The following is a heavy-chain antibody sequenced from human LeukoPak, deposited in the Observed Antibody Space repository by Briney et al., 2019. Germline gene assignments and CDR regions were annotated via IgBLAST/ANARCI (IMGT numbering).Heavy chain of an antibody. V-gene: IGHV3-23*01. CDR3: AKGGYCSSTSCYVVWFDP. CDR1: GFTFRRYW. J-gene: IGHJ5*02. D-gene: IGHD2-2*01. CDR2: LRGGGGSA. Sequence: GVSLRLSCAASGFTFRRYWMKWVRHAPGKGLEWVSFLRGGGGSAYYAVSVKGRFTITRDNSKHTLFLQMNSLRDEDTAVYYCAKGGYCSSTSCYVVWFDPWGQGTLVTVSP.